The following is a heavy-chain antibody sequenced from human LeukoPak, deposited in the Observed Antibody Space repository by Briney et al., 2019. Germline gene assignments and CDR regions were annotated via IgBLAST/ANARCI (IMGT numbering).Heavy chain of an antibody. Sequence: GGSLRLSCAASRFTFSNYWMHWVRQAPGKGLEWVAVISYDGSNKYYADSVKGRFTISRDNFKNTLYLQMNSLRAEDTAVYYCAKDLEHYYDSSGLDYWGQGTLVTVSS. D-gene: IGHD3-22*01. CDR1: RFTFSNYW. CDR3: AKDLEHYYDSSGLDY. CDR2: ISYDGSNK. V-gene: IGHV3-30*18. J-gene: IGHJ4*02.